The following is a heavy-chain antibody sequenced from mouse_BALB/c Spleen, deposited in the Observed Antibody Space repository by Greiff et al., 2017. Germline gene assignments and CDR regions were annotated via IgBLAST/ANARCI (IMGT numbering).Heavy chain of an antibody. CDR1: GYSITSDYA. CDR2: ISYSGST. D-gene: IGHD2-10*02. J-gene: IGHJ3*01. CDR3: ARGYGNYYPWFAY. Sequence: EVKLMESGPGLVKPSQSLSLTCTVTGYSITSDYAWNWIRQFPGNKLEWMGYISYSGSTSYNPSLKSRISITRDTSKNQFFLQLNSVTTEDTATYYCARGYGNYYPWFAYWGQGTLVTVSA. V-gene: IGHV3-2*02.